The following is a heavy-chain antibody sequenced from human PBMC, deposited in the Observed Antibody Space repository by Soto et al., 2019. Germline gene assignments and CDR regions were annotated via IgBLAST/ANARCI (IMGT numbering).Heavy chain of an antibody. D-gene: IGHD1-26*01. J-gene: IGHJ4*02. CDR3: AKPSEPFRAPYYFDS. CDR1: GFTFSKYG. V-gene: IGHV3-30*18. Sequence: QVQLVESGGGVVQPGRSLRLSCAASGFTFSKYGMHWVGKAPGKGLEWVAIISYDGSVTYFGDSVRGRFTISRDDSQHTLFLQMSSLRPEDTAVYYCAKPSEPFRAPYYFDSWGQGTLVTVSS. CDR2: ISYDGSVT.